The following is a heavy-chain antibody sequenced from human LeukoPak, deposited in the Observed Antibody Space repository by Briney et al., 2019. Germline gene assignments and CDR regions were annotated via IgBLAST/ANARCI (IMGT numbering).Heavy chain of an antibody. D-gene: IGHD6-19*01. CDR2: IYYSGST. J-gene: IGHJ6*03. Sequence: SSETLSPTCTVSGGSISSYYWSWIRQPPGKGLEWIGYIYYSGSTNYNPSLKSRVTISVDTSKNQFSLKLSSVTAADTAVYYCARVWFGAVAGRYYYYMDVWGKGTTVTVSS. CDR1: GGSISSYY. CDR3: ARVWFGAVAGRYYYYMDV. V-gene: IGHV4-59*01.